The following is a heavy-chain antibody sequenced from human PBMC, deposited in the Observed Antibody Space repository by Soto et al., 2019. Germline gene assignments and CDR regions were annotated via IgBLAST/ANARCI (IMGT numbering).Heavy chain of an antibody. CDR2: ISAYNGNT. D-gene: IGHD3-9*01. V-gene: IGHV1-18*01. J-gene: IGHJ5*02. CDR3: ASFELRYFDWLSSPFDP. CDR1: GYTFTSYG. Sequence: ASVKVSCKASGYTFTSYGISWVRQAPGQGLEWMGWISAYNGNTNYAQKLQGRVTMTTDTSTSTAYMELRSLRSDDTAVYYCASFELRYFDWLSSPFDPWGQGTLVTVS.